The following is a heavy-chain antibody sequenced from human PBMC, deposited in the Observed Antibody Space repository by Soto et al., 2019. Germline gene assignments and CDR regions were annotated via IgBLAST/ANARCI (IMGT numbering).Heavy chain of an antibody. V-gene: IGHV3-66*01. D-gene: IGHD4-4*01. CDR1: GFTVSSNY. CDR2: IYSGGST. Sequence: EVQLVESGGGLVQPGGSLRLSCAASGFTVSSNYMSWVRQAPGKGLEWVSVIYSGGSTYYADSVKGRFTISRDNSKNTLYLQMNSLRAEDTAVYYCARDELVTTGYYWGQGTLVTVSS. CDR3: ARDELVTTGYY. J-gene: IGHJ4*02.